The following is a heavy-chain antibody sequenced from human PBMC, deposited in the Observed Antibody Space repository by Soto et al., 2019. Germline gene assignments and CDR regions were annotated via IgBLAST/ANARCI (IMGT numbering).Heavy chain of an antibody. CDR2: IYYSGST. CDR3: ATQEVGGSYVYTFDP. J-gene: IGHJ5*02. CDR1: GGSISSSSYY. D-gene: IGHD1-26*01. Sequence: SETLSLTCTVSGGSISSSSYYWGWIRQPPGKGLEWIGSIYYSGSTYYNPSLKSRATISVDTSKNHFSLKLSSVTAADTAVYYCATQEVGGSYVYTFDPWGQGTLVTVSS. V-gene: IGHV4-39*02.